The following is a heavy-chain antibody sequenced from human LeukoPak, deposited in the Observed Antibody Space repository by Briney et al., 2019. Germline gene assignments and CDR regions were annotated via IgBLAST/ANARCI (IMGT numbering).Heavy chain of an antibody. CDR3: TRDWYHAFDF. CDR1: GFTFNNAW. Sequence: PGGSLRLSCAASGFTFNNAWMNWVRQAPGKGLKWVGRIKKRSDGGTTDYAAPVKDRFIISRDDSQDTLYLQMNTLKTEDTAVYYCTRDWYHAFDFWGQGTVVTVSS. V-gene: IGHV3-15*07. D-gene: IGHD3-9*01. CDR2: IKKRSDGGTT. J-gene: IGHJ3*01.